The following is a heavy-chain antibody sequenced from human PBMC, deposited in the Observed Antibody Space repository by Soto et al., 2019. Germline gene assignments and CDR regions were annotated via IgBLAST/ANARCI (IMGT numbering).Heavy chain of an antibody. D-gene: IGHD3-3*01. CDR2: MNPNSGNT. CDR3: ARVPYYDFWSGYLATKYYYYYMDV. V-gene: IGHV1-8*01. Sequence: ASVKVSCKASGYTFTSYDINWVRQATGQGLEWMGWMNPNSGNTGYAQKFQGRVTMTRNTSISTAYMELSSLRSEDTAVYYCARVPYYDFWSGYLATKYYYYYMDVWGKGTTVTVSS. J-gene: IGHJ6*03. CDR1: GYTFTSYD.